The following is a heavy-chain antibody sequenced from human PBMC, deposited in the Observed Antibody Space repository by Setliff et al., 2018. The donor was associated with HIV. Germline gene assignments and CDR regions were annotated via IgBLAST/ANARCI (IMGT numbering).Heavy chain of an antibody. J-gene: IGHJ4*02. D-gene: IGHD3-22*01. CDR3: ARDSRHDTSGYYYFDS. Sequence: SETLSLTCTISGGSVTSDTYYWAWIRQPPGMGLEWIATTFYRGSTYYNPSLKSRVTISVDTSKNQFSLKLTSVTAADTAVYYCARDSRHDTSGYYYFDSWGQGTLVTVSS. V-gene: IGHV4-39*07. CDR1: GGSVTSDTYY. CDR2: TFYRGST.